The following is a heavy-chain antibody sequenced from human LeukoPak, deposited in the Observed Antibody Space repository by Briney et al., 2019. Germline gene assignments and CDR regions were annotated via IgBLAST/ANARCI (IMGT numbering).Heavy chain of an antibody. CDR2: ISYDGSNK. D-gene: IGHD3-22*01. CDR3: ARDRTYYYDSSGSMDV. V-gene: IGHV3-30-3*01. CDR1: GFTFSSYA. Sequence: GGSLRLSCAASGFTFSSYAMHWVRQAPGKGLEWVAVISYDGSNKYYADSVKGRFTISRDNSKNTLYLQMNSLRAEDTAVYYCARDRTYYYDSSGSMDVWGQGTTVTVSS. J-gene: IGHJ6*02.